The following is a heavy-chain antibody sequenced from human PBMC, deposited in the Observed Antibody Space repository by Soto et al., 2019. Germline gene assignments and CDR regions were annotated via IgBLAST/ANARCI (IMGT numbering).Heavy chain of an antibody. CDR1: GFTFSSYW. CDR2: IKQDGSEK. Sequence: GESLKISCAASGFTFSSYWMSWVRQAPGKGLEWVANIKQDGSEKYYVDSVKGRFTISRDNAKNSLYLQMNSLRAEDTAVYYCARGGPYCSGGSCYYFDYWGQGTLVTVSS. J-gene: IGHJ4*02. V-gene: IGHV3-7*04. CDR3: ARGGPYCSGGSCYYFDY. D-gene: IGHD2-15*01.